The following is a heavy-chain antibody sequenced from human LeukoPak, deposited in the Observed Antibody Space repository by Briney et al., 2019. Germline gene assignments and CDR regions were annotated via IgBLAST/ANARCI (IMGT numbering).Heavy chain of an antibody. D-gene: IGHD3-22*01. CDR3: AKSDAANYYDSSGYYSGYYFDY. Sequence: PGGSLRLSCAASGFTFSSYGMHWVRQAPGKGLEWVAFIRYDGSNKYYADSVKGRFTISRDNSKNTLYLQMNSLRAEDTAVYYCAKSDAANYYDSSGYYSGYYFDYWGQGTLVTVSS. V-gene: IGHV3-30*02. J-gene: IGHJ4*02. CDR2: IRYDGSNK. CDR1: GFTFSSYG.